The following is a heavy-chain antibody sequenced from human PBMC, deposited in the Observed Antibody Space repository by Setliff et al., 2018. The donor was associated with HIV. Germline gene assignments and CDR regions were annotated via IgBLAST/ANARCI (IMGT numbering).Heavy chain of an antibody. CDR3: ARHMVDTSMLVVKSPGAFDL. CDR2: IFPADSDT. J-gene: IGHJ3*01. D-gene: IGHD3-22*01. CDR1: GYSFGYYL. V-gene: IGHV5-51*01. Sequence: PGASLTLSGRGFGYSFGYYLIGGVRPQPGKDLEWMVIIFPADSDTRVSPSFQGHVSISADRATYAAFLQWTSLKASDTGMYFFARHMVDTSMLVVKSPGAFDLWGQGTLVTVSS.